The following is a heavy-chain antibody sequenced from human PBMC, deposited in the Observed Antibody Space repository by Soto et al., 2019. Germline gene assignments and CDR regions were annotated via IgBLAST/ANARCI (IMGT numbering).Heavy chain of an antibody. Sequence: PSETLSLTCTVSGGSISSYYWSWIRQPPGKGLEWIGYIYYSGSTNYNPSLKSRVTISVDTSKNQFSLKLSSVTAADTAVYYCARYGDLSDAFDIWGQGTMVTVSS. V-gene: IGHV4-59*08. CDR1: GGSISSYY. J-gene: IGHJ3*02. CDR3: ARYGDLSDAFDI. CDR2: IYYSGST. D-gene: IGHD4-17*01.